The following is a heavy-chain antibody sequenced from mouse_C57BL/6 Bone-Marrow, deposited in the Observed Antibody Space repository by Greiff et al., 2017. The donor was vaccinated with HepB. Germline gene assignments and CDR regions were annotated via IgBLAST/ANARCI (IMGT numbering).Heavy chain of an antibody. Sequence: VQLQQSGPELVKPGASVKISCKASGYTFTDYYMNWVKQSHGKSLEWIGDINPNNGGTSYNQKFKGKATLTVDKSSSTAYMELRSLTSEDSAVYYCATYGNFYYAMDYWGQGTSVTVSS. CDR1: GYTFTDYY. J-gene: IGHJ4*01. CDR3: ATYGNFYYAMDY. D-gene: IGHD2-1*01. CDR2: INPNNGGT. V-gene: IGHV1-26*01.